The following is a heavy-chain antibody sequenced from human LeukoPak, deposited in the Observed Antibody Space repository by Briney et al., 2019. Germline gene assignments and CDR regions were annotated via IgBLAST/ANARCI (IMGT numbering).Heavy chain of an antibody. V-gene: IGHV3-15*01. Sequence: GGSLRLSCAASGFTFSNAWMSWVRQAPGKGLEWVGRIKSKTDGGTTDYAAPVKGRFTISRDDSKNMLYLQMNSLKTEDTAVYYCTINWNYYGMDVWGQGTTVTVSS. J-gene: IGHJ6*02. CDR3: TINWNYYGMDV. CDR2: IKSKTDGGTT. CDR1: GFTFSNAW. D-gene: IGHD1-20*01.